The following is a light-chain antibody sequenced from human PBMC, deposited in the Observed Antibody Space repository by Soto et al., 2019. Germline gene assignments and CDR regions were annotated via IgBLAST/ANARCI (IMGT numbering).Light chain of an antibody. Sequence: EIVMTQSPFTLSVSPLGRATLSCRASQSISDTLAWYQQKPGQAPRLLIHGASTRAPGFPARFSGSGSGTDFTLTISSLQSEDFAVYYCQQYNNWPWTFGQGTKV. J-gene: IGKJ1*01. V-gene: IGKV3-15*01. CDR2: GAS. CDR1: QSISDT. CDR3: QQYNNWPWT.